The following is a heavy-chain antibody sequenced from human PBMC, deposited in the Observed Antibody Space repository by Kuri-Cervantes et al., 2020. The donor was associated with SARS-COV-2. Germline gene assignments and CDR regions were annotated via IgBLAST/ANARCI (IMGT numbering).Heavy chain of an antibody. D-gene: IGHD4-11*01. Sequence: LSLTCAASGFTLADYAMHWVRQAPGKGLEWVSGISWNSGSIGYADSVKGRFTISRDNSNNTLYLQMNSLRAEDTAVYYCARTSTTVTTYYYYYYMDVWGKGTTVTVSS. CDR3: ARTSTTVTTYYYYYYMDV. V-gene: IGHV3-9*01. CDR2: ISWNSGSI. J-gene: IGHJ6*03. CDR1: GFTLADYA.